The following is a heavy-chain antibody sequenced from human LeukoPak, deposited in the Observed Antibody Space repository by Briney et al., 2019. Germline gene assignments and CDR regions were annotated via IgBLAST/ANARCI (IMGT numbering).Heavy chain of an antibody. J-gene: IGHJ4*02. V-gene: IGHV3-15*01. Sequence: GGSLRLSCAASGFTFSNAWMSWVRQAPGKGLEWVGRIKSKTDGGTTDYAAPVKGRFTISRDDSKNTLYLQMNSLKTEDTAVYYCTTDQVGSSWPYYFDYWGQGTLVTASS. CDR3: TTDQVGSSWPYYFDY. D-gene: IGHD6-13*01. CDR1: GFTFSNAW. CDR2: IKSKTDGGTT.